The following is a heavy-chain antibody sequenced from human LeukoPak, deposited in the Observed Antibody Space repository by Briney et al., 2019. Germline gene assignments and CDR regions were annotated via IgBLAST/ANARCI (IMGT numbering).Heavy chain of an antibody. CDR1: GFTFSSYA. V-gene: IGHV3-30*04. CDR3: APFGEGLLIDY. Sequence: PGRSLRLSCAASGFTFSSYAMHWVRQAPGKGLEWVAVISYDGSNKYYADSVKGRFTISRDNSKNTLYLQMNSLRAEDTAVYYCAPFGEGLLIDYWGQGTLVTVSS. D-gene: IGHD3-10*01. CDR2: ISYDGSNK. J-gene: IGHJ4*02.